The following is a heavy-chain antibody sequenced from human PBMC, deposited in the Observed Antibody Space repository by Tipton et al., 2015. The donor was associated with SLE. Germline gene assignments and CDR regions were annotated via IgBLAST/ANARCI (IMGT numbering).Heavy chain of an antibody. D-gene: IGHD2-15*01. Sequence: RSLRLSCAASGFTFSRYGLHWVRQPPGKGLEWVAIIWHDGGTEKYADSVRGRSTASRDNSKSTLYLQMGSLRTEDMAVYFCAGRYCSGGSCTGYFDLWGRGTLVTVSS. CDR2: IWHDGGTE. V-gene: IGHV3-33*01. CDR1: GFTFSRYG. CDR3: AGRYCSGGSCTGYFDL. J-gene: IGHJ2*01.